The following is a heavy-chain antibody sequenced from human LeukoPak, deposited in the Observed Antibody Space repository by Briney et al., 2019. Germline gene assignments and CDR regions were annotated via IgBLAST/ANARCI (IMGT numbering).Heavy chain of an antibody. V-gene: IGHV4-31*03. D-gene: IGHD4-11*01. CDR2: IYYSGST. CDR3: ARDHTETSSLNFRNYYYYGMDI. Sequence: SETLSLACTVSGGSIRSGDYSWNWIRQHPGKGLEWIGYIYYSGSTYYNPSLTSRVTMSVDTSKNQFSLKLSSVTAADTAIYYCARDHTETSSLNFRNYYYYGMDIWGQGTTVIVSS. CDR1: GGSIRSGDYS. J-gene: IGHJ6*02.